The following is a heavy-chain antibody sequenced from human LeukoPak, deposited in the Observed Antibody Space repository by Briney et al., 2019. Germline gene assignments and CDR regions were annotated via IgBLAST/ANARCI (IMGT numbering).Heavy chain of an antibody. D-gene: IGHD2-15*01. CDR1: GFTFSSYA. Sequence: GGSLGLSCAASGFTFSSYAMSWVRQAPGKGLEWVSAISGSGGSTYYADSVKGRFTISRDNSKNTLYLQMNSLRAEDTAVYYCAKNTGGSCYSAPGYWGQGTLVTVSS. J-gene: IGHJ4*02. V-gene: IGHV3-23*01. CDR3: AKNTGGSCYSAPGY. CDR2: ISGSGGST.